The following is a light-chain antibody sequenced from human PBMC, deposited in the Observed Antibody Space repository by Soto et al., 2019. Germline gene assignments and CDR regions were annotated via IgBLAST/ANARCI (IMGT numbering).Light chain of an antibody. Sequence: EIVLTQSPGTLSLSPGERATLSCRASQSVSSSDLAWYQQKPGHAARLRLYGASSRATGLPDRFSGSGSGKDFTLTISRLETEDFAVYYCQQYGSSPLTFGGGTKVEIK. CDR2: GAS. CDR3: QQYGSSPLT. V-gene: IGKV3-20*01. CDR1: QSVSSSD. J-gene: IGKJ4*01.